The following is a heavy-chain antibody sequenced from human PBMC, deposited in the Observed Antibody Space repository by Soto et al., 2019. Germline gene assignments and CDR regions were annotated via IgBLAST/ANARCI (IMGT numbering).Heavy chain of an antibody. CDR2: IYWNDDK. CDR1: GFSLSTSGEG. D-gene: IGHD3-3*01. V-gene: IGHV2-5*01. CDR3: VHSKYTDFWTGYYSFYFDY. Sequence: QITLKESGPTQVKPTQTLTLTCTISGFSLSTSGEGVGWIRQPPGNALEWLALIYWNDDKPYSPSLKNRLTVTKDASKNQVVLTMSNMDPVNTATYYCVHSKYTDFWTGYYSFYFDYWGQGTLVTVSS. J-gene: IGHJ4*02.